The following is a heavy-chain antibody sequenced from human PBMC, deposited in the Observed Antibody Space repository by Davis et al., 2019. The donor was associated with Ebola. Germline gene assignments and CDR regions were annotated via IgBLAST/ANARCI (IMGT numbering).Heavy chain of an antibody. D-gene: IGHD2-2*01. CDR3: ARETPISSRSDW. CDR2: ITTNGWST. J-gene: IGHJ4*02. V-gene: IGHV3-48*01. Sequence: GESLKISCAASGFTFNTYGMHWVRQAPGKGLEWVSSITTNGWSTYYADSVKGRFIISRDNAKNSLFLQMHSLRGDDTAVYFCARETPISSRSDWWGQGTLVTVSS. CDR1: GFTFNTYG.